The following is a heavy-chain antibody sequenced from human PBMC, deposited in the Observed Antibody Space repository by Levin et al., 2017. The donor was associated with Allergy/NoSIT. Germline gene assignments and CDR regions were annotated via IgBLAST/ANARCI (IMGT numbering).Heavy chain of an antibody. D-gene: IGHD3-3*01. CDR1: GFTLSSYW. V-gene: IGHV3-7*01. J-gene: IGHJ4*02. CDR2: IKRDGVEK. Sequence: GGSLRLSCAASGFTLSSYWMAWVRQAPGQGLEWVANIKRDGVEKYYVDSVEGRFTISRDTAKNSLYLQMNSLRAEDTAVYYCARGNFWGVSMTLDYFDYWGQGTLVTVSS. CDR3: ARGNFWGVSMTLDYFDY.